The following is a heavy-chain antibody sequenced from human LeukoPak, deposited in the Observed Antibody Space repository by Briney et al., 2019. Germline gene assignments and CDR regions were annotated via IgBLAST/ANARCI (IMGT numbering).Heavy chain of an antibody. D-gene: IGHD1-14*01. CDR1: GGSISSYY. Sequence: SETLSLTCTVSGGSISSYYWSWIRQPPGKGLEWIGYIYYSGSTNYNPSLKSRVTISVDTSKNQFSLKLRSVTAADTAVYHCARGPDHDAFDIWGQGTMVTVSS. V-gene: IGHV4-59*01. CDR3: ARGPDHDAFDI. CDR2: IYYSGST. J-gene: IGHJ3*02.